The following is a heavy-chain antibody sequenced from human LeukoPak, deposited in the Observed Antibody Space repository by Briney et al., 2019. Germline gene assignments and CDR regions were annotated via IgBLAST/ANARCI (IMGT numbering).Heavy chain of an antibody. V-gene: IGHV1-46*01. CDR1: GYTFTSYY. Sequence: ASVKVSCKASGYTFTSYYMHWVRQAPGQGLEWMGIINPSGGSTSYAQKFQGRVTMTRDTSTSTVYMELSSLRSEDTAVYYCARDLDYYHSSGSSFDYWGQGTLVTVSS. CDR3: ARDLDYYHSSGSSFDY. J-gene: IGHJ4*02. CDR2: INPSGGST. D-gene: IGHD3-22*01.